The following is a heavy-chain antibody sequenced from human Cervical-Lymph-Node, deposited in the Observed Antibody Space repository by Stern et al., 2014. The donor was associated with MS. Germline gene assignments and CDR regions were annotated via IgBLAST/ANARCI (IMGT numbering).Heavy chain of an antibody. CDR1: GGTFNVYA. CDR3: ARDGRHRDNYGLDV. J-gene: IGHJ6*02. CDR2: IIPIFGTA. D-gene: IGHD2-15*01. V-gene: IGHV1-69*01. Sequence: VQLVESGAEVKKPGSSVKVSCKASGGTFNVYAINWVRQAPGQGLEWMGGIIPIFGTANYAQKFQGRVTITADESTRTSSMQLSSLRSNDTAEYYCARDGRHRDNYGLDVWGQGTTVIVSS.